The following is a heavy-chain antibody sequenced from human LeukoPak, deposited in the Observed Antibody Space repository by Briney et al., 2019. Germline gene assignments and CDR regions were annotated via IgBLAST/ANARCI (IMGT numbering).Heavy chain of an antibody. CDR2: TKPDGTAE. J-gene: IGHJ4*02. V-gene: IGHV3-7*01. D-gene: IGHD2-15*01. Sequence: PGGSLRLSCAPSGFTFRNYWMGWVRQAPGKGLEWVANTKPDGTAEYYADSVRGRFTTSRDNANNFLYLQMNSLRGEDTAVYYCARDGGLHTNFDYWGQGTLVTVSS. CDR3: ARDGGLHTNFDY. CDR1: GFTFRNYW.